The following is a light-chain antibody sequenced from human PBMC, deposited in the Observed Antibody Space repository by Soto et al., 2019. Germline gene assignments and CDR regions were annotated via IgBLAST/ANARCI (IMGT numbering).Light chain of an antibody. Sequence: EIVLTQSPGTLSLSPGERATLSCRASQSVNRRYLAWYQQTPGQAPRLLISGASSRATGIPDRISGSGSGTDFTLTITRVEPEDSAMYYCQHYVGSPTFGQGTKVDIK. J-gene: IGKJ1*01. CDR1: QSVNRRY. CDR2: GAS. V-gene: IGKV3-20*01. CDR3: QHYVGSPT.